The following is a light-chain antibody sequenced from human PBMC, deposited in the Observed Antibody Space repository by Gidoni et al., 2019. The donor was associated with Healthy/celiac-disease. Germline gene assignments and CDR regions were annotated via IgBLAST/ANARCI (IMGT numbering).Light chain of an antibody. CDR1: QGISSY. V-gene: IGKV1-8*01. Sequence: AIRMTQSPSSFSASTGDRVTITCRASQGISSYLDRYQQKPGKAPKLLIYAASTLQSGVPSRFSGSGSGTDFTLTISCLQSEDFATYYCKQYYSYPITFGQGTRLEIK. J-gene: IGKJ5*01. CDR3: KQYYSYPIT. CDR2: AAS.